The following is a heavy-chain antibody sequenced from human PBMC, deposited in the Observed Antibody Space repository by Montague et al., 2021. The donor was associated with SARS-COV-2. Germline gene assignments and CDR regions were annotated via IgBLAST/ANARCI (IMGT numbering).Heavy chain of an antibody. V-gene: IGHV4-39*01. D-gene: IGHD2-15*01. Sequence: SETLSLTCTVSGGSISSNLFYWGWIRQTPGKGLEWIGDISYTGSTYYNPSLKSRVTVAVDTSKNQFSLRLISLTAADTAMYYCARHVDPCGGTCRNWYFDLWGRGSLVTVSS. CDR2: ISYTGST. CDR3: ARHVDPCGGTCRNWYFDL. CDR1: GGSISSNLFY. J-gene: IGHJ2*01.